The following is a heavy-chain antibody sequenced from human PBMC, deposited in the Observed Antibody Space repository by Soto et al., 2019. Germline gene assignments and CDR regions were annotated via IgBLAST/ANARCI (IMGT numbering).Heavy chain of an antibody. V-gene: IGHV3-21*01. Sequence: EVQLVESGGGLVKPGGSLRLSCAASGFTFSSYSMNWVRQAPGKGLEWVSSISSSSSYIYYADSVKGRFTISRDNAKNSLYLQMNSLRAEDTAAYYCSRFMASYDSSGYYPARFDYWGQGTLVTVFS. CDR1: GFTFSSYS. CDR2: ISSSSSYI. D-gene: IGHD3-22*01. J-gene: IGHJ4*02. CDR3: SRFMASYDSSGYYPARFDY.